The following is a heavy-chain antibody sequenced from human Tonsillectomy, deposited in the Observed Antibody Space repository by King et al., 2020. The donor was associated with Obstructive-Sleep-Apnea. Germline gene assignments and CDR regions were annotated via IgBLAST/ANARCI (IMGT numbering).Heavy chain of an antibody. CDR3: ARHARTGWYGFDY. CDR2: IHQNGKT. Sequence: QLQESGPGLVKPWETVSLTCSVSGGSISGHFWSWIRQPPGKGLELIGFIHQNGKTDYNPSLKSRVTISTETSKNQCSLKLTSVTAADTAVYYCARHARTGWYGFDYWGQGSLVTVSS. D-gene: IGHD6-19*01. J-gene: IGHJ4*02. V-gene: IGHV4-59*08. CDR1: GGSISGHF.